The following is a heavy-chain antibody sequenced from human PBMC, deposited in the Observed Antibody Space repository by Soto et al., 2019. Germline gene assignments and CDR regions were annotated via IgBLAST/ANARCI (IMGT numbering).Heavy chain of an antibody. CDR1: GYTFTGYY. CDR2: INPNSGGT. Sequence: ASVKVSCKASGYTFTGYYMHWVRQAPGQGLEWMGWINPNSGGTNYAQKLQGWVTMTRDTSISTAYMELSRLRSDDTAVYYCARDRCSSTSCRLDIWGQGTMVTVSS. D-gene: IGHD2-2*01. V-gene: IGHV1-2*04. J-gene: IGHJ3*02. CDR3: ARDRCSSTSCRLDI.